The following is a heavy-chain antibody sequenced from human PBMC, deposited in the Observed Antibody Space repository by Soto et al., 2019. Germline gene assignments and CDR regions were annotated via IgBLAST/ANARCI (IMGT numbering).Heavy chain of an antibody. V-gene: IGHV1-2*02. D-gene: IGHD6-6*01. Sequence: ASVKVSCKASGFSFTGYYIHWLRQAPGQGLEWMGWISAHSGGTEYAQKFQGRVTLTRDTSIATAYLTLTSLTSDDTALYYCAKDLTRQLAYWLDPWGQGTQVTVSS. CDR2: ISAHSGGT. CDR1: GFSFTGYY. J-gene: IGHJ5*02. CDR3: AKDLTRQLAYWLDP.